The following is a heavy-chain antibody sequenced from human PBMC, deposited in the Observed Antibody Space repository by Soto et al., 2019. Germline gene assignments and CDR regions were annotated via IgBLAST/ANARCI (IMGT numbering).Heavy chain of an antibody. Sequence: QVQLVQSGAEVKESGASVKVSCKAPGYTFTNYGVAWVRRAPGQGLEWMGWISGSNGDTKYAQNLQNRVSLTTDTSTNTAYMELRRLRPDDTAIYFCGRGGLAVSGTYDYWGQGTLVTVSS. CDR2: ISGSNGDT. CDR3: GRGGLAVSGTYDY. D-gene: IGHD6-19*01. J-gene: IGHJ4*02. V-gene: IGHV1-18*01. CDR1: GYTFTNYG.